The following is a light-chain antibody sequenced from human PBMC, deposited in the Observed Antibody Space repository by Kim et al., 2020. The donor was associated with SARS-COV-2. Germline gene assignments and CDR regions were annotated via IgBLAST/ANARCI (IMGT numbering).Light chain of an antibody. V-gene: IGLV2-14*03. J-gene: IGLJ2*01. CDR3: NSYTNGGTVI. CDR1: GNDVGGYNY. Sequence: QSVLTQPASVSGSPGQSVTISCTGTGNDVGGYNYVSWYQQHPGKPPQLIIYDVTNRPSGVSIRFSGFKAGNTASLTISGLQAADEADYYCNSYTNGGTVIFGGGTKVTVL. CDR2: DVT.